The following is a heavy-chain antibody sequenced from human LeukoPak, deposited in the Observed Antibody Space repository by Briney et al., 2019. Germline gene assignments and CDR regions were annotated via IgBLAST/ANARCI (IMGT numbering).Heavy chain of an antibody. V-gene: IGHV4-34*01. D-gene: IGHD2-21*02. CDR2: INHSGST. CDR3: ARGAFCGGDCYSGGNYYYYYMDV. Sequence: SETLSLTCAVYGGSFSGYYWSWIRQPPRKGLEWIGEINHSGSTNYNPSLKSRVTISVDTSKNQFSLKLSSVTAADTAVYYCARGAFCGGDCYSGGNYYYYYMDVLGKGTTVTVSS. J-gene: IGHJ6*03. CDR1: GGSFSGYY.